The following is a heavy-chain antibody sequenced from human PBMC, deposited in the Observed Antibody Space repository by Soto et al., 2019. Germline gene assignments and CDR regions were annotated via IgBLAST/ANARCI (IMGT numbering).Heavy chain of an antibody. J-gene: IGHJ4*02. CDR1: GYTFTSYG. CDR3: ARVSLYSSSWAPTTHDY. CDR2: ISAYNGNT. D-gene: IGHD6-13*01. V-gene: IGHV1-18*01. Sequence: GASVKVSCKASGYTFTSYGISWVRQAPGQGLEWMGWISAYNGNTNYAQKLQGRVTMTTDTSTSTAYMELRSLRSDDTAVYYCARVSLYSSSWAPTTHDYWGQGTLVTVSS.